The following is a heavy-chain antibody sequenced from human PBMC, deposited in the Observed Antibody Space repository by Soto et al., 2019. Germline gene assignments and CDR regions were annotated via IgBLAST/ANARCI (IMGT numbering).Heavy chain of an antibody. CDR1: GGSISSSSYY. J-gene: IGHJ4*02. V-gene: IGHV4-39*01. CDR2: IYYSGST. Sequence: SETLSLTCTVSGGSISSSSYYWGWIRQPPGKGLEWIGSIYYSGSTYYNPSLKSRVTISVDTSKNQFSLKLSSVTAADTAVYYCARHSGDGRYYDFWSGTLDYWGQGTLVTVSS. D-gene: IGHD3-3*01. CDR3: ARHSGDGRYYDFWSGTLDY.